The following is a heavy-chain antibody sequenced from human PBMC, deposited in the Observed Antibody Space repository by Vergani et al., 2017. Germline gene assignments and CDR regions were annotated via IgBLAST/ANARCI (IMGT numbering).Heavy chain of an antibody. J-gene: IGHJ6*02. CDR3: ARGGWRYCSSTSCYNRYYGMDV. V-gene: IGHV4-59*01. D-gene: IGHD2-2*02. CDR2: IYYSGST. Sequence: QVQLQESGPGLVKPSETLSLTCTVSGGSISSYYWSWIRQPPGKGLEWIGYIYYSGSTNCTPSLKSRVTISVDTAKTQSPLKLSSVTAADTAVYYCARGGWRYCSSTSCYNRYYGMDVWGQGTTVTVSS. CDR1: GGSISSYY.